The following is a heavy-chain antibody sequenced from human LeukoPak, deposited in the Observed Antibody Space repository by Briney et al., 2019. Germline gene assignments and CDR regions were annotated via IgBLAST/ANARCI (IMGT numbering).Heavy chain of an antibody. CDR1: DCSINSYY. CDR2: IYSSGRT. V-gene: IGHV4-39*01. J-gene: IGHJ4*02. Sequence: KPSQTLSLTCTVSDCSINSYYWVWIRQPPGKGLKWIGSIYSSGRTYYNPSLKTQVTISVDTPNIQSSLKPSSVTPAYTPVNSCPSPPHYCSSTSCYMVYWGQGTLVTVSS. D-gene: IGHD2-2*02. CDR3: PSPPHYCSSTSCYMVY.